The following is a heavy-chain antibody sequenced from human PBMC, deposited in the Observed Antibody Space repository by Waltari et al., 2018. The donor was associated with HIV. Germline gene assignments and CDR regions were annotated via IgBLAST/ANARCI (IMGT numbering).Heavy chain of an antibody. CDR2: VSVQHGNK. CDR3: ARDLDNYNPLIDY. CDR1: GYPFSTYA. Sequence: QVQLLQSGGEVKAPGASVQVSCKASGYPFSTYAITWVRQAPGQGLEWMGWVSVQHGNKNYAQKFRGRVTMTTDASTGTADMELRSLTSDDTAVYYCARDLDNYNPLIDYWGQGTLVTVSS. V-gene: IGHV1-18*01. J-gene: IGHJ4*02. D-gene: IGHD4-4*01.